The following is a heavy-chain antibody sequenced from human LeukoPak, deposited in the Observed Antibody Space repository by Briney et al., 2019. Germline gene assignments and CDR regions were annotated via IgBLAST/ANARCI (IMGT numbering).Heavy chain of an antibody. CDR1: GFTLSSSY. CDR3: AKDLSSGWPDAFDI. J-gene: IGHJ3*02. D-gene: IGHD6-19*01. V-gene: IGHV3-53*01. CDR2: IYSGDNT. Sequence: GGSLRLSCTASGFTLSSSYMSWVRQAPGEGLEWGSVIYSGDNTYYADSVKGRFTISRDNSKNTLYLQMNSLRAEDTAVYYCAKDLSSGWPDAFDIWGQGTMVTVSS.